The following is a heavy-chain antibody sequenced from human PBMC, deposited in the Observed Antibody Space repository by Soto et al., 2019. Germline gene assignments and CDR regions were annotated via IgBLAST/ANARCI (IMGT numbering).Heavy chain of an antibody. CDR3: ASSSSRYCSGGSCYNFDY. J-gene: IGHJ4*02. Sequence: QVQLVQSGAEVKKPGSSVKVSCKASGGTFSSYTISWVRQAPGQGLEWMGRFIPILGIANYAQKFQGRVTITADKSTRTAYMEMSSLRSEDTAVYYCASSSSRYCSGGSCYNFDYWGQGTLVTVSS. CDR1: GGTFSSYT. D-gene: IGHD2-15*01. V-gene: IGHV1-69*02. CDR2: FIPILGIA.